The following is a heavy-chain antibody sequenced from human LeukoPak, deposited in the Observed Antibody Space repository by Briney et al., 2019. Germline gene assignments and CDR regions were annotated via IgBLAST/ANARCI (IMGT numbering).Heavy chain of an antibody. CDR3: ANSMVQGAPVDY. Sequence: GGSLRLSCAASGFTFSDYYMSWIRQAPGKGLEWVSYISSSGSTIYYADSVKGRFTISRDNAKNSLYLQMNSLRAEDTAVYYCANSMVQGAPVDYWGQGTLVTVSS. CDR2: ISSSGSTI. J-gene: IGHJ4*02. D-gene: IGHD3-10*01. V-gene: IGHV3-11*01. CDR1: GFTFSDYY.